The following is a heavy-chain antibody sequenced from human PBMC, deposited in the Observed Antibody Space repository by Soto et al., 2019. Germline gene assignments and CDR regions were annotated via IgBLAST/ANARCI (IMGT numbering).Heavy chain of an antibody. J-gene: IGHJ3*02. CDR2: IKQDGSEK. D-gene: IGHD3-10*01. Sequence: EVQLVESGGGLVQPGGSLRLSCAASGFTFSSYWMTWVRQAPGKGLEWVANIKQDGSEKHYVDSVKGRFTLSRDNAQNSLYLQMNGLRAEDTAVYYCAGDRGFYGSGSYYDAFDIWGQGTMVTVSS. V-gene: IGHV3-7*01. CDR3: AGDRGFYGSGSYYDAFDI. CDR1: GFTFSSYW.